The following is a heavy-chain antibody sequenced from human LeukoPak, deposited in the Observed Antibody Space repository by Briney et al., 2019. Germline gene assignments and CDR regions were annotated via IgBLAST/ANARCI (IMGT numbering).Heavy chain of an antibody. CDR1: GFTFSSYW. V-gene: IGHV3-7*01. D-gene: IGHD3-10*01. CDR2: IKQDGSEI. CDR3: AKVARYYGSGSQFDY. J-gene: IGHJ4*02. Sequence: GGSLRLSCAASGFTFSSYWMSWVRQAPGKGLEWVANIKQDGSEIYYVDSVKGRFTISRDNAKNSLYLQMNSLRAEDTAVYYCAKVARYYGSGSQFDYWGQGTLVTVSS.